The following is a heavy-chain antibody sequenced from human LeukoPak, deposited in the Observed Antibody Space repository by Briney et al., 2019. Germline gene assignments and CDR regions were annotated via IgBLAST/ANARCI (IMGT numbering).Heavy chain of an antibody. J-gene: IGHJ6*03. CDR2: IRSSGDST. D-gene: IGHD2-2*01. CDR3: AKVATPGYCSSTSCYALRYYYYMDV. V-gene: IGHV3-23*01. CDR1: GFTFSSYG. Sequence: GGSLRLSCAASGFTFSSYGMSWVRQAPGKGLEWVSGIRSSGDSTYYADSVKGRFTISRDNSKNTLYLQMNSLRAEDTAVYYCAKVATPGYCSSTSCYALRYYYYMDVWGKGTTVTISS.